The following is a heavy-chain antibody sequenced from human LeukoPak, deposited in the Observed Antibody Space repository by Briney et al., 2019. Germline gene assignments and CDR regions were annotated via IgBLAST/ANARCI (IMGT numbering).Heavy chain of an antibody. CDR3: AREYYYDSSGYYNPYFDY. V-gene: IGHV3-48*03. D-gene: IGHD3-22*01. CDR1: GFTFSSYE. J-gene: IGHJ4*02. CDR2: ISSSGSTI. Sequence: GGSLRLSCAASGFTFSSYEMNWVRQAPGKGLEWVSYISSSGSTIYYADSVKGRCTISRDNAKNSLYLQMNSLRAEDTAVYYCAREYYYDSSGYYNPYFDYWGQGTLVTVSS.